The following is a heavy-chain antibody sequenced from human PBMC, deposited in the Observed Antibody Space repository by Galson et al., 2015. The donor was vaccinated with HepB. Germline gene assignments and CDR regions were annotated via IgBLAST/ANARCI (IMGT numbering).Heavy chain of an antibody. D-gene: IGHD7-27*01. CDR3: VRDKNWGFDY. V-gene: IGHV3-48*02. J-gene: IGHJ4*02. CDR1: GFTFSSYS. Sequence: SLRLSCAASGFTFSSYSMNWVRQAPGKGLEWLSYISTSSDTINYAESVRGRFTISRDNAKNSLFLQMNSLGDEDTAVYYCVRDKNWGFDYWGQGTLVTVSS. CDR2: ISTSSDTI.